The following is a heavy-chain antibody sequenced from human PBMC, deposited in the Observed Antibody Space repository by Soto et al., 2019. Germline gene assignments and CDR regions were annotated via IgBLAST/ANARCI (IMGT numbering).Heavy chain of an antibody. CDR2: IYYSGST. V-gene: IGHV4-39*01. Sequence: QLQLQESGPGLVKPSETLSLTCTVSGGSISSSSYYWGWIRQPPGKGLEWIGSIYYSGSTYYNPSLKSRVTISVDTSKNQFSLKLSSVTAADTAVYYCARLSSGWTTWYYFDYWGQGTLVTVSS. D-gene: IGHD6-19*01. J-gene: IGHJ4*02. CDR1: GGSISSSSYY. CDR3: ARLSSGWTTWYYFDY.